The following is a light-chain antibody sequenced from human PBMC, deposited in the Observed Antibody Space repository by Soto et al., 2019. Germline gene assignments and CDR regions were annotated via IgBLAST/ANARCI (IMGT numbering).Light chain of an antibody. Sequence: EILMTQSPATLSVSPGERATLSCRASQSVDSNLAWYHQKPGQAPRLLIYGASTRATGISARFSGSGSGTEFTLTISSLQSEDFAVYYCQQRSNWQGATFGGGTKVDIK. CDR2: GAS. CDR3: QQRSNWQGAT. J-gene: IGKJ4*01. V-gene: IGKV3-15*01. CDR1: QSVDSN.